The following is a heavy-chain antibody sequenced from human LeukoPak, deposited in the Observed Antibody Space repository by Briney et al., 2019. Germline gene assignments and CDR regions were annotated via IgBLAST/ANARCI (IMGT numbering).Heavy chain of an antibody. D-gene: IGHD3-16*02. Sequence: SETLSLTCSVSGGSISSSYYWSWIRQPPGKGLEWIGYIYYTGSTNYNPSLKSRVTISVDTSKNQFSLKLSSVTAADTAVYYCARGRLRITFGGVIVYRDYYYGMDVWGQGTTVTVSS. CDR2: IYYTGST. CDR1: GGSISSSYY. V-gene: IGHV4-59*12. CDR3: ARGRLRITFGGVIVYRDYYYGMDV. J-gene: IGHJ6*02.